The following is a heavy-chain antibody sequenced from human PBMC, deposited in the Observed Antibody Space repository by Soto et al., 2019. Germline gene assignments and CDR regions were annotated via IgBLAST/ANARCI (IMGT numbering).Heavy chain of an antibody. CDR1: GFTFSSYA. J-gene: IGHJ4*02. D-gene: IGHD3-22*01. V-gene: IGHV3-23*01. CDR3: AKTSTPYDYDSSGFPSYFDY. CDR2: ISGSGGST. Sequence: EVQLLESGGGLVQPGGSLRLSCAASGFTFSSYAMSWVRQAPGKGLEWVSAISGSGGSTYYADSVKGRFTISRDNSKNTLHRQMNSLRAEDTAVYYCAKTSTPYDYDSSGFPSYFDYWGQGTLVTVSS.